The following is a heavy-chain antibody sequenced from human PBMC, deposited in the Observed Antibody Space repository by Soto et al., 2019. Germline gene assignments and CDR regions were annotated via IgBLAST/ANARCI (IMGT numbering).Heavy chain of an antibody. CDR2: VIPILGIA. Sequence: SVKVSCKASGGTFSSYTISWVRQAPGQGLEWMGRVIPILGIANYAQKFQGRVTITADKSTSTAYMELSSLRSEDTAVYYCATSITGTTVIDYWGQGTLVTVSS. D-gene: IGHD1-7*01. CDR1: GGTFSSYT. CDR3: ATSITGTTVIDY. V-gene: IGHV1-69*02. J-gene: IGHJ4*02.